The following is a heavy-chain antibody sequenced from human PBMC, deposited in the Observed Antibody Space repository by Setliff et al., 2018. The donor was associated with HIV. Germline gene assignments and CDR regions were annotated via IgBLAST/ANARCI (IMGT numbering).Heavy chain of an antibody. Sequence: ASVKVSCKASGYTLTDYYMHWVRQVPGRGLEWMGWINPNSGGTNYAQKFRGRVTMTRDTSINTAHMYLSSLRSGDTAMCYCTRDLLVATIRGTNWGQGTLVTVSS. CDR1: GYTLTDYY. V-gene: IGHV1-2*02. CDR2: INPNSGGT. CDR3: TRDLLVATIRGTN. J-gene: IGHJ4*02. D-gene: IGHD5-12*01.